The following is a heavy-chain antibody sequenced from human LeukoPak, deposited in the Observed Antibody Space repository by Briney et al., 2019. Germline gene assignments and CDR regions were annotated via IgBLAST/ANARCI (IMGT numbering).Heavy chain of an antibody. D-gene: IGHD6-13*01. CDR2: IYTSGST. J-gene: IGHJ6*02. V-gene: IGHV4-4*07. Sequence: SETLSLTCTVSGGSISSYYWSWIRQPAGKGLEWIGRIYTSGSTNYNPSLKSRVTMSVDTSKNQFSLKLSSVTAADTAVYYCAREGEYSSSWHDYYYYGMDVWGQGTTVTVSS. CDR1: GGSISSYY. CDR3: AREGEYSSSWHDYYYYGMDV.